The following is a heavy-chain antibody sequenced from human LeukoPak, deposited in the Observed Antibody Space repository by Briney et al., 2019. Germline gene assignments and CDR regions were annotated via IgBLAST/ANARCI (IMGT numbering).Heavy chain of an antibody. J-gene: IGHJ4*02. D-gene: IGHD6-13*01. CDR1: GFTFSSYA. CDR2: ISGSGGST. CDR3: ARDLGGLVVSSSWSFGY. V-gene: IGHV3-23*01. Sequence: GGSLRLSCAASGFTFSSYAMSWVRQAPGKGLEWVSAISGSGGSTYYADSVKGRFTISRDNAKNSLYLQMNSLRAEDTAVYYCARDLGGLVVSSSWSFGYWGQGTLVTVSS.